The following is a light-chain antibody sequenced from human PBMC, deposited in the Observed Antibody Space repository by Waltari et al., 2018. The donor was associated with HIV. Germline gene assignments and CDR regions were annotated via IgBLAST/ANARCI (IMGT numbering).Light chain of an antibody. CDR3: EQIYTFPLFT. J-gene: IGKJ3*01. Sequence: DIQLTQSPSPLSASVGDRATITCRASQTIGDYVNWYQQKPGEPPKLLIYSATSLQPGVPSRFSGSGSGTDFALTISSLQPEDFAIYYCEQIYTFPLFTFGPGTKVDIK. CDR2: SAT. V-gene: IGKV1-39*01. CDR1: QTIGDY.